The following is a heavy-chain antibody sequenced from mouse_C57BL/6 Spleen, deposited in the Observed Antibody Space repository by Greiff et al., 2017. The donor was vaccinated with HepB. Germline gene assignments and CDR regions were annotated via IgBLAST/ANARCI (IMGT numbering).Heavy chain of an antibody. J-gene: IGHJ3*01. CDR1: GFTFSSYA. CDR2: ISSGGDYI. Sequence: EVQVVESGEGLVKPGGSLKLSCAASGFTFSSYAMSWVRQTPEKRLEWVAYISSGGDYIYYADTVKGRFTISRDNARNTLYLQMSSLKSEDTAMYYCTRGRGDYYFFAYWGQGTLVTVSA. CDR3: TRGRGDYYFFAY. V-gene: IGHV5-9-1*02. D-gene: IGHD1-1*02.